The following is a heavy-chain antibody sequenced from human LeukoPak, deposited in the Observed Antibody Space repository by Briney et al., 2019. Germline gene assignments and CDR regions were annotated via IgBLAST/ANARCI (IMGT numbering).Heavy chain of an antibody. V-gene: IGHV4-39*07. CDR2: IYYGGST. CDR3: ARGSPPNGQLARLYYYYYMDV. J-gene: IGHJ6*03. CDR1: GGSISSDSYY. D-gene: IGHD6-13*01. Sequence: SETLSLTCVVSGGSISSDSYYWGWIRQPPGKGLEWIGSIYYGGSTYYNPSLKSRLTISVDTSKNQFSLKLSSVTAADTAVYYCARGSPPNGQLARLYYYYYMDVWGKGTTVTVSS.